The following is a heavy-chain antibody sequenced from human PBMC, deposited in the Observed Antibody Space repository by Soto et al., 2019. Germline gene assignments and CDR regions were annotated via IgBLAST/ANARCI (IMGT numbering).Heavy chain of an antibody. CDR3: ARQMRGPIPHFGWLSPLTS. CDR1: GNSITGHDIF. J-gene: IGHJ5*02. Sequence: AETLSVTCTVSGNSITGHDIFWGWLRRPPGPGLARIGTISPSRDTFYIPLLERRRLMSLYASQNQFSLRLTSVTSADPGVYFCARQMRGPIPHFGWLSPLTSWGQGIQVIVSS. D-gene: IGHD3-9*01. CDR2: ISPSRDT. V-gene: IGHV4-39*01.